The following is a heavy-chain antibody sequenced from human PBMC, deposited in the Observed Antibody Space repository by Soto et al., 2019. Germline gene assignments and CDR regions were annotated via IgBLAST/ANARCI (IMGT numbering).Heavy chain of an antibody. Sequence: QVQVVQSGAEVKRPGASVKVSCKASGDTFTSNGISWVRQAPGQGLEWLAWISIYNGNTQYVQKVQGRVSMTTDTSTNTAYMELRSLRSDDTAVYYCARAPGSSSRPLVFDYWGQGTLVTVSA. CDR2: ISIYNGNT. J-gene: IGHJ4*02. D-gene: IGHD6-6*01. V-gene: IGHV1-18*04. CDR1: GDTFTSNG. CDR3: ARAPGSSSRPLVFDY.